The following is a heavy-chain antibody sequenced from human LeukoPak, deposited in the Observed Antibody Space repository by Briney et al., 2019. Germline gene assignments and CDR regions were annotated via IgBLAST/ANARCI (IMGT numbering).Heavy chain of an antibody. V-gene: IGHV3-7*01. D-gene: IGHD3-16*01. CDR3: ARVRAFRAGYMDV. J-gene: IGHJ6*03. CDR2: IKQDGSEK. Sequence: GGSLRLSCAASGFTFSNYWMTWVRQAPGKGLEWVANIKQDGSEKNYVDSVKGRFTMSRDNAKNSLYLQMNSLRAEDTAVYYCARVRAFRAGYMDVWGKGTTVTVSS. CDR1: GFTFSNYW.